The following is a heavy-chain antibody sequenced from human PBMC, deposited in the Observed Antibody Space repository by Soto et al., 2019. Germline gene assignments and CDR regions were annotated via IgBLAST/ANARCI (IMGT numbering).Heavy chain of an antibody. CDR2: IIPIFGTA. J-gene: IGHJ6*02. CDR1: GGTFSSYA. CDR3: ARDRLRSYYDFWSGYSGIYGMDV. V-gene: IGHV1-69*13. Sequence: ASVKVSCKASGGTFSSYAISWVRQAPGQGLEWLGGIIPIFGTANYAQKFQGRVTITADESTSTAYMELSSLRSEDTAVYYCARDRLRSYYDFWSGYSGIYGMDVWGQGTTVTVSS. D-gene: IGHD3-3*01.